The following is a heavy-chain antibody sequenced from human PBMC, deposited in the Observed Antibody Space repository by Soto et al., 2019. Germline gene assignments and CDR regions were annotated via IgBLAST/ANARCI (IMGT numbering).Heavy chain of an antibody. D-gene: IGHD1-1*01. J-gene: IGHJ5*02. CDR2: ISSSGGSR. CDR3: AKDPPSPWTANWVDP. V-gene: IGHV3-23*01. CDR1: GFNFNTFA. Sequence: PGGSLRLSCAASGFNFNTFAMSWIRQAPGKGLEWVSHISSSGGSRDYADSVRGRFTISRDNSKNILFLQMNSLRVDDTAIYYCAKDPPSPWTANWVDPRCQGTLVTVSS.